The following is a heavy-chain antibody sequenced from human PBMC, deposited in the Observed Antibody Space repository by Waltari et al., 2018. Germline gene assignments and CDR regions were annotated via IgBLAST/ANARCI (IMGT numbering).Heavy chain of an antibody. CDR1: GGSLRSYY. J-gene: IGHJ2*01. D-gene: IGHD2-2*01. CDR3: ARDPRVERYCSSTSCYGWRYFDL. Sequence: QVQLQESGPGLVKPSETLSLTCTVSGGSLRSYYWSWIRQPAGKGREGVGRIYTSGSTNYNPSLKSRVTMSVDTSKNQFSLKLSSVTAADTAVYYCARDPRVERYCSSTSCYGWRYFDLWGRGTLVTVSS. V-gene: IGHV4-4*07. CDR2: IYTSGST.